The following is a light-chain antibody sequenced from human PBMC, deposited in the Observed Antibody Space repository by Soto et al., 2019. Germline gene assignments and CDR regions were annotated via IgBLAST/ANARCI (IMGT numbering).Light chain of an antibody. J-gene: IGKJ4*01. V-gene: IGKV1-39*01. CDR2: AAS. CDR1: QSITTY. CDR3: QQIYSAPLT. Sequence: DIQMTQSPSSLSASVGDRVTITCRASQSITTYLNWYRQKPGKAPKLLIYAASSLQSGVPSRFSGSGSETESTLSISSLQPEDFATYFCQQIYSAPLTFGGGTK.